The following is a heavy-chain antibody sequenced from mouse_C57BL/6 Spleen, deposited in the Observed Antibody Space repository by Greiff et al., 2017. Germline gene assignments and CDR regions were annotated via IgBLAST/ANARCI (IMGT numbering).Heavy chain of an antibody. Sequence: VQLQQPGAELVKPGASVKMSCKASGYTFTSYWITWVKQRPGQGLEWIGDIYPGSGSTNYNEKFKSKATLTVDTSSSTAYMQLSSLTSEDSAVYYCARLDGYYDYAMDYWGQGTSVTVSS. V-gene: IGHV1-55*01. CDR3: ARLDGYYDYAMDY. CDR1: GYTFTSYW. D-gene: IGHD2-3*01. CDR2: IYPGSGST. J-gene: IGHJ4*01.